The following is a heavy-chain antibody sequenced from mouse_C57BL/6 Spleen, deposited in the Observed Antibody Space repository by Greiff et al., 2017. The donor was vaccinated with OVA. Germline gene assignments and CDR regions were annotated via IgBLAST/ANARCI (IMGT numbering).Heavy chain of an antibody. Sequence: QVQLKQPGAELVKPGASVKMSCKASGYTFTSYWITWVKQRPGQGLEWIGDIYPGSGSTNYNEKFKSKATLTVDTSSSTAYMQLSSLTSEDSAVYYCARRYYGSSYVWYYFDYWGQGTTLTVSS. J-gene: IGHJ2*01. CDR1: GYTFTSYW. D-gene: IGHD1-1*01. V-gene: IGHV1-55*01. CDR2: IYPGSGST. CDR3: ARRYYGSSYVWYYFDY.